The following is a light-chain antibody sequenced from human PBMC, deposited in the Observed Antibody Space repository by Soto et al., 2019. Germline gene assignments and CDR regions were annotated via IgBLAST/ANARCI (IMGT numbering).Light chain of an antibody. Sequence: QSVLTQPPSASGTPGQRVTMSCSGSTSNIGSHYVYWYQQLPGTAPKLLIYRDTERPSGVPDRFSGSKSGTSASLAISGLRSEDEADYFCAAWDDSLSGHYVFGTGTKLTVL. CDR1: TSNIGSHY. CDR3: AAWDDSLSGHYV. CDR2: RDT. V-gene: IGLV1-47*01. J-gene: IGLJ1*01.